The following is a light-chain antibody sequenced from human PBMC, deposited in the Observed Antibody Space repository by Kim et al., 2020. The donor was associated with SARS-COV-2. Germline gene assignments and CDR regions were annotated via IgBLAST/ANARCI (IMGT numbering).Light chain of an antibody. CDR1: SSDVGGYNY. CDR2: EVS. J-gene: IGLJ2*01. CDR3: SSYAGSNNLV. Sequence: GQSVTISCTGTSSDVGGYNYVSWYQQHPGKAPKLMIYEVSKRPSGVPDRFSGSKSGNTASLTVSGLQAEDEADYYCSSYAGSNNLVFGGRTKVTVL. V-gene: IGLV2-8*01.